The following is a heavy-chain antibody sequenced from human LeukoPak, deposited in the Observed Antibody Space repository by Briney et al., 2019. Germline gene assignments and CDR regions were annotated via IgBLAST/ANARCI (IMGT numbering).Heavy chain of an antibody. V-gene: IGHV3-48*04. Sequence: GWSLRLSCAASGFTFSSYSMNWVRQVPGKGLEWVAYIRGSGNTIYYADSVKGRFTISRDSAKNSLFLQMNSLGAEDTAVYYCVRDPDALDYWGQGTLVTVSS. CDR1: GFTFSSYS. J-gene: IGHJ4*02. CDR2: IRGSGNTI. CDR3: VRDPDALDY.